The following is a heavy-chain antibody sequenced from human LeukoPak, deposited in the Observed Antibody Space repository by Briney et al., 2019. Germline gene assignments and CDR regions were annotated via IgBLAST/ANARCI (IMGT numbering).Heavy chain of an antibody. CDR3: IAAAGWGGTYFDY. J-gene: IGHJ4*02. CDR2: IKQDGSEK. Sequence: GGSLRLSCAASGFTFSSYWMSWVRQAPGKGLEWVANIKQDGSEKYYVDSVKGRFTISRDNAKNSLYLQMNSLRAEDTAVYYCIAAAGWGGTYFDYWGQGTLVTVSS. V-gene: IGHV3-7*01. D-gene: IGHD6-13*01. CDR1: GFTFSSYW.